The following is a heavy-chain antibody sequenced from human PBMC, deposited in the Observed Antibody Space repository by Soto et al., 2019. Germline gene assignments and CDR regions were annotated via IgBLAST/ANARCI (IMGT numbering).Heavy chain of an antibody. D-gene: IGHD6-6*01. CDR2: ISSSGSTI. Sequence: PXVSLRLSCAASGFTFSSYEMNWVRQAPGKGLEWVSYISSSGSTIYYADSVKGRFTISRDNAKNSLYLQMNSLRAEDTAVYYCASALSTSSVGYWFDPCGQGTLVTVSS. CDR3: ASALSTSSVGYWFDP. V-gene: IGHV3-48*03. CDR1: GFTFSSYE. J-gene: IGHJ5*02.